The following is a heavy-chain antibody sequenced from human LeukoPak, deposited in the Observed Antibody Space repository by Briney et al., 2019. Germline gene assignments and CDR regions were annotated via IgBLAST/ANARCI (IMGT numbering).Heavy chain of an antibody. V-gene: IGHV3-7*01. Sequence: GGSLRLSCEASGFSFSSYWMSWVRQAPGKGLEWVANIKQDGSEKYYVDSVKGRFTISRDNAKNSLYLQMNSLRAEDTAVYYCARNIGSDWGQGTLVTVSS. J-gene: IGHJ4*02. CDR1: GFSFSSYW. CDR3: ARNIGSD. D-gene: IGHD2/OR15-2a*01. CDR2: IKQDGSEK.